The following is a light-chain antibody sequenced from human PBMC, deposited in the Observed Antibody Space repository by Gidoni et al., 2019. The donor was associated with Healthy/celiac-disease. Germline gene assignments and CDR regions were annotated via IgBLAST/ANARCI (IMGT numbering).Light chain of an antibody. J-gene: IGKJ5*01. CDR1: QDISNY. V-gene: IGKV1-33*01. CDR3: QQYDNLPLSVT. Sequence: DIQMTQSPSSLSASVGDRVTITCQASQDISNYLNWYQQKPGKAPKLLIYDASNLETGVPSRFSGSGSGTDFTFTISSLQPEDMATYYCQQYDNLPLSVTFXQXTRLEIK. CDR2: DAS.